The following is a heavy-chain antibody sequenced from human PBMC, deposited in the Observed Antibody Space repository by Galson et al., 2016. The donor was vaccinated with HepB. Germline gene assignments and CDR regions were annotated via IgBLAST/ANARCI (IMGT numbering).Heavy chain of an antibody. J-gene: IGHJ4*02. CDR2: IWYDGINK. CDR1: GFTFSSYG. CDR3: ARDFCGGNCYSYDH. Sequence: SLRLSCAASGFTFSSYGMYWGRQAPGKGLEWVALIWYDGINKYYADSVKGRFTISRDNSKNTLYLQMNNLTAADTAVYYCARDFCGGNCYSYDHCGQGTLVSVSS. V-gene: IGHV3-33*07. D-gene: IGHD2-21*01.